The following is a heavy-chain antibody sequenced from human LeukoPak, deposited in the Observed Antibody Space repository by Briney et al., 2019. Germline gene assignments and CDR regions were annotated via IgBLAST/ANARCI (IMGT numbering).Heavy chain of an antibody. CDR1: GGSFSGYY. V-gene: IGHV4-34*01. CDR3: ASGGIVATAGAFDI. D-gene: IGHD5-12*01. Sequence: SETLSLTCAVYGGSFSGYYWSWIRQPPGKGLEWIGEINHSGSTNYNPSPKSRVTISVDTSKNQFSLKLSSVTAADTAVYYCASGGIVATAGAFDIWGQGTMVTVSS. J-gene: IGHJ3*02. CDR2: INHSGST.